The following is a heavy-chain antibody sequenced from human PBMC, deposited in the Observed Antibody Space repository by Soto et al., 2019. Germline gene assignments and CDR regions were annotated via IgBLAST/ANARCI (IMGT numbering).Heavy chain of an antibody. CDR1: GGSISDNNW. J-gene: IGHJ4*02. Sequence: QVQLQESGPGLVKPSGTLSLTCAVSGGSISDNNWWSWVRQPPGKGLEWIGKIYHRGTTNYRPSLRSRVTISMDKSKNQISLTLDSVTAADSAAYYCARHIRVTGTRGFDYWGQGILVTVSP. CDR2: IYHRGTT. D-gene: IGHD6-19*01. CDR3: ARHIRVTGTRGFDY. V-gene: IGHV4-4*02.